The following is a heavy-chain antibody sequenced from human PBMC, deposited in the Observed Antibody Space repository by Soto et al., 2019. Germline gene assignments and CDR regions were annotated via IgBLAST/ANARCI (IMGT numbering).Heavy chain of an antibody. CDR3: VKDGSSGWPYFYDMDA. Sequence: GGSLRLSCAASGFTFSSYGMHWVRHAPGKGLEWVAVISYDGRNKYYADAVKGRFTISRDNSKNTLYLQMSSLRAEDTAVYYCVKDGSSGWPYFYDMDAWGQGTTVTVSS. D-gene: IGHD6-19*01. J-gene: IGHJ6*02. V-gene: IGHV3-30*18. CDR2: ISYDGRNK. CDR1: GFTFSSYG.